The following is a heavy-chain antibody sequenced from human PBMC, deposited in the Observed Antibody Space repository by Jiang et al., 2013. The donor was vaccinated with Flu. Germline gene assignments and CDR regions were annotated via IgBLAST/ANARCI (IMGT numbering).Heavy chain of an antibody. V-gene: IGHV5-51*01. CDR3: ARQGRQLGNFYYYGMDV. CDR2: IYPGDSDT. Sequence: GAEVKKPGESLRISCKGSGYTFISYWIGWVRQMPGKGLEWMGIIYPGDSDTRYSPSFQGQVTISADKSITTAYLQWSSLKASDTAIYYCARQGRQLGNFYYYGMDVWGQGTTVTVSS. J-gene: IGHJ6*02. CDR1: GYTFISYW. D-gene: IGHD1-1*01.